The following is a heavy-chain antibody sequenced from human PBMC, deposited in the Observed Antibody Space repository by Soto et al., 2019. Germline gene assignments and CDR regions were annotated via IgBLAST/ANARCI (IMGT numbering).Heavy chain of an antibody. J-gene: IGHJ6*03. V-gene: IGHV3-33*01. CDR2: IWYDGSNK. CDR3: ARARRITMVRGVISTDVPKYYYYYMDV. CDR1: GFTFSSYG. D-gene: IGHD3-10*01. Sequence: PGGSLRLSCAASGFTFSSYGMHWVRQAPGKGLEWVAVIWYDGSNKYYADSVKGRFTISRDNSKNTLYLQMNSLRAEDTAVYYCARARRITMVRGVISTDVPKYYYYYMDVWGKGTTVTVSS.